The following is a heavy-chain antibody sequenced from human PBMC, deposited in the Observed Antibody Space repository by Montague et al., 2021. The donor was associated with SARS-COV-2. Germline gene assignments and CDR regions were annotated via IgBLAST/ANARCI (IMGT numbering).Heavy chain of an antibody. V-gene: IGHV4-31*03. Sequence: ILSLTCTVSGGSISSGSYYWSWIRQHPGKGLEWIGYIYYSGSSYYNPSLKSRVTISVDTSKNQFSLRLSSVTAADTAVYYCARARTSLIVVVNEFDYWGQGTLVTVSS. J-gene: IGHJ4*02. CDR3: ARARTSLIVVVNEFDY. D-gene: IGHD2-21*01. CDR1: GGSISSGSYY. CDR2: IYYSGSS.